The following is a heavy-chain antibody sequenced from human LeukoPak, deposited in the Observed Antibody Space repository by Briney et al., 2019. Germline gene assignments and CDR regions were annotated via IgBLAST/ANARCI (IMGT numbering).Heavy chain of an antibody. CDR2: ISGSGGST. CDR1: GFTFSSYW. V-gene: IGHV3-23*01. Sequence: PGGSLRLSCAASGFTFSSYWMSWVRQAPGKGLEWVSAISGSGGSTYYADSVKGRFTISRDNSKNTLYLQMNSLRAEDTAVYYCAKDLGGGSALYFDYWGQGTLVTVSS. D-gene: IGHD2-15*01. J-gene: IGHJ4*02. CDR3: AKDLGGGSALYFDY.